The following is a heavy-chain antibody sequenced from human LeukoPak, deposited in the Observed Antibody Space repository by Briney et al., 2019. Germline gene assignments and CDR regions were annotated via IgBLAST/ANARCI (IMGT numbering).Heavy chain of an antibody. J-gene: IGHJ4*02. CDR2: INPRGGST. CDR3: ARDPRASYESSDYYYPGDY. CDR1: VGTFSTYT. Sequence: ASVKVSCKASVGTFSTYTISWVRHAPGQGLEWMAIINPRGGSTRYARKFQGRVTMTRDTSTSTVYMELSSLRSEDTAVYYCARDPRASYESSDYYYPGDYWGQGTLVTVSS. D-gene: IGHD3-22*01. V-gene: IGHV1-46*01.